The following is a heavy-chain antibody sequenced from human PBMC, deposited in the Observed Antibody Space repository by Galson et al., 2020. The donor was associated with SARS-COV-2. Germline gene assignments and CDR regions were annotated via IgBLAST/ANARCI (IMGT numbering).Heavy chain of an antibody. V-gene: IGHV1-24*01. J-gene: IGHJ3*01. CDR1: GNTLIQLI. CDR2: FDPEDGET. Sequence: ASVKVSCKVSGNTLIQLIIYWVRQAPGKGLEWMGSFDPEDGETTYAQKFQGRVTMTEDTATDTAYMELSSLTSEDTAVYYCATEGVGLVVIYAFELWGQGTMVTVSS. CDR3: ATEGVGLVVIYAFEL. D-gene: IGHD3-22*01.